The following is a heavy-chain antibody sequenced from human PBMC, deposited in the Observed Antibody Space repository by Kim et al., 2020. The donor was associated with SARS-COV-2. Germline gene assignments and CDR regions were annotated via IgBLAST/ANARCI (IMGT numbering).Heavy chain of an antibody. CDR1: GFTFDDYA. CDR3: TKDWRGIVMAGAFFDL. V-gene: IGHV3-9*01. CDR2: MSWNSGSI. D-gene: IGHD2-15*01. Sequence: GGSLRLSCAASGFTFDDYAMHWVRQAPGKGMEWVSGMSWNSGSIGYADSVKGRLTISRENAKNYLYLQMNSLRAEDTSLYYCTKDWRGIVMAGAFFDLWGRGTLVTVSS. J-gene: IGHJ2*01.